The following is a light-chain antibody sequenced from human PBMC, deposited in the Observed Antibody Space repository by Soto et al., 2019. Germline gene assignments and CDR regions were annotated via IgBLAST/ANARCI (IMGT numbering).Light chain of an antibody. CDR3: QEYSRD. V-gene: IGKV1-5*01. Sequence: DIQMTQSPSTLSASVGDRVTITCRASRDISTWLAWYQQKPGKAPKVLIYEASNLESGVPSRFNGSGSGTEFTLTISSLQPDDFATYYCQEYSRDFGGGTRVEIK. CDR2: EAS. CDR1: RDISTW. J-gene: IGKJ4*01.